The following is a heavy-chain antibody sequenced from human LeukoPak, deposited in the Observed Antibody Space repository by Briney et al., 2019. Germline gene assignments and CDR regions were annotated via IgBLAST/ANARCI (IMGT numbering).Heavy chain of an antibody. CDR1: GGSISSTTYY. CDR3: ARHDSSGPYNAFDI. Sequence: SETLSLTCTVSGGSISSTTYYWGWIRQPPGKGLEWIGSIYHSGNIHYNPSLKSRVTISVDTSKNQFSLKLSSVTAADTAVYYCARHDSSGPYNAFDIWGQGTMVTVSS. D-gene: IGHD3-22*01. J-gene: IGHJ3*02. CDR2: IYHSGNI. V-gene: IGHV4-39*01.